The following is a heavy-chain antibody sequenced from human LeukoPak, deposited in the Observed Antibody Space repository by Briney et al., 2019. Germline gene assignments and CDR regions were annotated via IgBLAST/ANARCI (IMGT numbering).Heavy chain of an antibody. Sequence: TASETLSLTCTVSGGYISSSSYYWGWIRQPPGKGLEWIGSIYYSGSTYYNPSLRSRVTISVDTSKNQFSLKLSSVTAADTAVYYCARSPSGYYSADWFDPWGQGTLVTVSS. J-gene: IGHJ5*02. CDR1: GGYISSSSYY. CDR3: ARSPSGYYSADWFDP. D-gene: IGHD3-3*01. CDR2: IYYSGST. V-gene: IGHV4-39*07.